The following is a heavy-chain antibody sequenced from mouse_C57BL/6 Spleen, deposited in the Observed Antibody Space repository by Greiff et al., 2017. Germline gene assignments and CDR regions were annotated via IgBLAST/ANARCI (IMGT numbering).Heavy chain of an antibody. D-gene: IGHD1-1*01. CDR1: GFTFSSYA. Sequence: EVMLVESGGGLVKPGGSLKLSCAASGFTFSSYAMSWVRQTPEKRLEWVATISDGGSYTYYPDNVKGRFTISRDNAKNNLYLQMSHLKSEDTAMYYCARDPTTVVAQPYWYFDVWGTGTTVTVSS. J-gene: IGHJ1*03. CDR2: ISDGGSYT. V-gene: IGHV5-4*01. CDR3: ARDPTTVVAQPYWYFDV.